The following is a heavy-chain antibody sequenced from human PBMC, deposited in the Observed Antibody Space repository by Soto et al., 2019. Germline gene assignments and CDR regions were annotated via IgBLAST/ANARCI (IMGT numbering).Heavy chain of an antibody. CDR1: GGIFSTYA. CDR2: IIPIFGTP. J-gene: IGHJ4*02. V-gene: IGHV1-69*01. Sequence: QVQLVQSGAEVKKPGSSVKVSCKASGGIFSTYAISWLRRAPGQGLGWMGGIIPIFGTPNYAQRFQGRVTITADVSTSTAYMELSRLRSEDTAVYYCARDRDDYGSGNYYNRIDFWGQGTLVTVSS. CDR3: ARDRDDYGSGNYYNRIDF. D-gene: IGHD3-10*01.